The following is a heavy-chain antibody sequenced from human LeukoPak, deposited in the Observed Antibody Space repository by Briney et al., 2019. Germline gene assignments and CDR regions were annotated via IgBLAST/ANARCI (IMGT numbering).Heavy chain of an antibody. Sequence: GGSLRLSCAASGFTFSSYGMNWVRQAPGKGLEWVSSISSSSSYIYYADSVKGRFTISRDNAKNSLYLQMNSLRAEDTAVYYCAQSGDAYAFDIWGQGTMVTVSS. V-gene: IGHV3-21*01. CDR2: ISSSSSYI. CDR3: AQSGDAYAFDI. CDR1: GFTFSSYG. D-gene: IGHD4-17*01. J-gene: IGHJ3*02.